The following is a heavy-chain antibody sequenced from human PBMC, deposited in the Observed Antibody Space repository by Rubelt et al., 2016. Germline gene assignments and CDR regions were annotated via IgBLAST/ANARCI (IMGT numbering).Heavy chain of an antibody. CDR2: ISGRDGST. D-gene: IGHD6-13*01. Sequence: EVQLLESGGGLVQPGGSLRLSCAASGFTFSSYAMSWVRQAPGKGLEWVSAISGRDGSTYHADSVKGRFTISRDNSKNTLYLQMKNLGDEDTAVYDGAKGRGGSSLSDFDIWGEGTMVTVSS. V-gene: IGHV3-23*01. J-gene: IGHJ3*02. CDR1: GFTFSSYA. CDR3: AKGRGGSSLSDFDI.